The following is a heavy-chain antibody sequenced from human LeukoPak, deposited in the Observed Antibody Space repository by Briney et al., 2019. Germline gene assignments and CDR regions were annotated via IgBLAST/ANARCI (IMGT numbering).Heavy chain of an antibody. V-gene: IGHV3-21*01. CDR2: ISSSSSYI. J-gene: IGHJ2*01. D-gene: IGHD5-18*01. Sequence: GGSLRLSCAASGFTFSSYSMNWVRQAPGKGLEWVSSISSSSSYIYYADSVKGRFTISRDNAKNSLYLQMNSLRAEDTAVYYCARDRAAMADWYFDLWGRGTLATVSS. CDR3: ARDRAAMADWYFDL. CDR1: GFTFSSYS.